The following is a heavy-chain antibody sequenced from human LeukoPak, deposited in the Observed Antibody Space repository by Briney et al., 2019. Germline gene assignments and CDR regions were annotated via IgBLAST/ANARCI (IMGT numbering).Heavy chain of an antibody. J-gene: IGHJ4*02. D-gene: IGHD4-23*01. V-gene: IGHV4-30-4*01. CDR1: GGSISSGDYY. CDR2: IYYSGST. CDR3: ARDLLNEGNHLDY. Sequence: SQTLSLTCTVSGGSISSGDYYWSWIRQPPGTGLEWIGYIYYSGSTYYNPSLKSRVTISVDTSKNQFSLKLSSVTAADTAVYYCARDLLNEGNHLDYWGQGTLVTVSS.